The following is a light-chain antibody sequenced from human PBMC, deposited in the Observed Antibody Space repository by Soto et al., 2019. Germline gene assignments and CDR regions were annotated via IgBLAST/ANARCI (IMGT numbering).Light chain of an antibody. J-gene: IGLJ1*01. CDR2: DVS. CDR3: CSYAGSYTYV. V-gene: IGLV2-11*01. CDR1: TSDVGGYNY. Sequence: QSALTQPRSVSGSPGQSVTISCSGTTSDVGGYNYVSWYQQQPGKAPKLMIYDVSKRPSGVPDHFSGSKSGNMASLTISGLQAEDEADYYCCSYAGSYTYVFGTGTKVTVL.